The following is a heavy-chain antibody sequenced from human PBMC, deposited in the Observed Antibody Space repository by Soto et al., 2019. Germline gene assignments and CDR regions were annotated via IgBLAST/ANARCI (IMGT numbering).Heavy chain of an antibody. D-gene: IGHD3-10*01. CDR2: INPKFGDT. CDR3: ARNIDYYYGPGSGNGHGF. J-gene: IGHJ6*02. Sequence: QVQLVQSGAEVKEPGDSVRVSCEASGYTFTAYYIHWVRQAPGQGLEWMGWINPKFGDTTYAQDFQGRVSMTRDMSMSTVYMDVSRLTSDDTAIYYCARNIDYYYGPGSGNGHGFWGQGTTVTVFS. CDR1: GYTFTAYY. V-gene: IGHV1-2*02.